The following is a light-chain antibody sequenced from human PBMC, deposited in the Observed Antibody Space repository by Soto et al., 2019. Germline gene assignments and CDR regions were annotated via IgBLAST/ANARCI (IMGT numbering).Light chain of an antibody. V-gene: IGKV3-15*01. CDR2: DAS. J-gene: IGKJ4*01. CDR3: QQYNNWLT. CDR1: ESVGSN. Sequence: EVGMTQSPPTLSVSPGERATLSCRASESVGSNLAWYQRKPGQAPRLLIYDASTRATGVPARFSGSGSGTEFTLTISSLQSEDFAVYYCQQYNNWLTFGGGTKVEIK.